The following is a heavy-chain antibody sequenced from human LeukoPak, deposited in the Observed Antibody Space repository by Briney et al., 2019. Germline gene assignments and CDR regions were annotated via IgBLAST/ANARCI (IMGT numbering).Heavy chain of an antibody. D-gene: IGHD2-2*01. CDR1: GYTFTGYY. CDR2: INPNSGGT. V-gene: IGHV1-2*02. J-gene: IGHJ5*02. Sequence: ASVKVSCKASGYTFTGYYMHWVRQAPGQGLEWMGWINPNSGGTNYAQKFQGRVTMTRDTSISTAYMELSRLRSDDTAVYYCARDANCRSTSWQRCNWFDPWGQGTLVTVSS. CDR3: ARDANCRSTSWQRCNWFDP.